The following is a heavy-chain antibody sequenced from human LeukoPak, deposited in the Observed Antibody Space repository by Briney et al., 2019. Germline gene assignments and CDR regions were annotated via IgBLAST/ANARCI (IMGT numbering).Heavy chain of an antibody. D-gene: IGHD6-19*01. CDR1: GFTFRDYY. J-gene: IGHJ4*02. V-gene: IGHV3-11*04. CDR2: ISGSGHKI. CDR3: AKDARRTFGLSSGLYRGSYYFDY. Sequence: KPGGSLRLSCAASGFTFRDYYMSWIRQAPGKGLEWVSYISGSGHKIYYADSVKGRFTISRDNSKNTLYLQMNSLRAEDTAVYYCAKDARRTFGLSSGLYRGSYYFDYWGQGTLVTVSS.